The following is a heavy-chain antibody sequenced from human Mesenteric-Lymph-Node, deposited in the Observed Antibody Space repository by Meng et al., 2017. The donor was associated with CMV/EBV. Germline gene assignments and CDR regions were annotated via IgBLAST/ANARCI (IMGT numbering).Heavy chain of an antibody. CDR2: ISGSGGST. J-gene: IGHJ4*02. CDR3: AKDSGFVVVPAAAFDY. Sequence: GFTFSRYAMSWVRQAPGKGLEWVSAISGSGGSTYYAESVKGRFTISRDNSKNTLYLQMNSMRAEDTAVYYCAKDSGFVVVPAAAFDYWGQGTLVTVSS. D-gene: IGHD2-2*01. V-gene: IGHV3-23*01. CDR1: GFTFSRYA.